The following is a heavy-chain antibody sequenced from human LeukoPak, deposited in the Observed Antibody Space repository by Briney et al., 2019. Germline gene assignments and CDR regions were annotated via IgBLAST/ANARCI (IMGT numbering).Heavy chain of an antibody. CDR2: ISYDGSNK. Sequence: PSGRSLRLSCAASGSTFSSYGMHWVRQAPGKGLEWVAVISYDGSNKYYADSVKGRFTISRDNSKNTLYLQMNSLRAEDTAVYYCAKPTDADSGYDLGGFDYWGQGTLVTVSS. J-gene: IGHJ4*02. V-gene: IGHV3-30*18. D-gene: IGHD5-12*01. CDR3: AKPTDADSGYDLGGFDY. CDR1: GSTFSSYG.